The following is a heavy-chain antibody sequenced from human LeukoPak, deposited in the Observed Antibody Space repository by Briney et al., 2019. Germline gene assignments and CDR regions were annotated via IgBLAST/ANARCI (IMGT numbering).Heavy chain of an antibody. J-gene: IGHJ4*02. CDR3: AREPHGSGLLFDY. V-gene: IGHV6-1*01. Sequence: SQTLSLTCAISGDSVSSNSAAWNWIRQSPSRGLEWPGRTYYRSTWLNDYAGSLKSRISINPDTSKNQLSLQLNSVTPEDTAVYYCAREPHGSGLLFDYWGRGTLVTVSS. D-gene: IGHD6-19*01. CDR1: GDSVSSNSAA. CDR2: TYYRSTWLN.